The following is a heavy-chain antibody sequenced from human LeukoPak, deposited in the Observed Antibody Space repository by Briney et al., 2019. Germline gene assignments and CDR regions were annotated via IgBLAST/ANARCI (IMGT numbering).Heavy chain of an antibody. Sequence: ASVKVSCKASGCTFDSFAIHWVRQAPGQRLEWMGWINTGRGDTQYSQKFQGRITFTRDTSASTVHMELSTLISEDTALYYCARVRARIQVGKVSIGGFDYWGQGTLLTVSS. CDR1: GCTFDSFA. V-gene: IGHV1-3*04. CDR3: ARVRARIQVGKVSIGGFDY. CDR2: INTGRGDT. J-gene: IGHJ4*02. D-gene: IGHD1-26*01.